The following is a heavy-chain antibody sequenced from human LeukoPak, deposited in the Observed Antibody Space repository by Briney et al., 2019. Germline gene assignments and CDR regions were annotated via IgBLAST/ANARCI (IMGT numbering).Heavy chain of an antibody. Sequence: ASVKVSCKASGYTFTGYYMHWVRQAPGQGLEWMGRINPNSGGTNYAQKLQGRVTMTTDTSTSTAYMELRSLRSDDTAVYYCARDPPQRYSSGWYWGGYYGMDVWGQGTTVTVSS. V-gene: IGHV1-2*06. D-gene: IGHD6-19*01. J-gene: IGHJ6*02. CDR2: INPNSGGT. CDR1: GYTFTGYY. CDR3: ARDPPQRYSSGWYWGGYYGMDV.